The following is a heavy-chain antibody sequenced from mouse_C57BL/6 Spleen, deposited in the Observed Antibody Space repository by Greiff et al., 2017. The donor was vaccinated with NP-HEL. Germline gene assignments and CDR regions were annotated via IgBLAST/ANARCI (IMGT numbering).Heavy chain of an antibody. D-gene: IGHD1-1*01. CDR1: GYTFTSYW. CDR2: IDPSDSYT. CDR3: ARNYYGSSSYAMDY. J-gene: IGHJ4*01. Sequence: QVQPQQSGAELVKPGASVKLSCKASGYTFTSYWMQWVKQRPGQGLEWIGEIDPSDSYTNYNQKFKGKATLTVDTSSSTAYMQLSSLTSEDSAVYYCARNYYGSSSYAMDYWGQGTSVTVSS. V-gene: IGHV1-50*01.